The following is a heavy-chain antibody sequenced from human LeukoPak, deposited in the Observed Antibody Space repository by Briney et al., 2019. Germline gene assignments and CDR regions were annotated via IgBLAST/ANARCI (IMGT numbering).Heavy chain of an antibody. J-gene: IGHJ6*02. Sequence: GGSLRLSCAASGFTFNNYAMTWVRQAPGKGLEWVSTIIGSGGSTYYADSVKGRFTISRDNSKNTLYLQMNSLRAEDTAVYYCAKDKGWGYSTYDYYGMDVWGQGTTVTVSS. D-gene: IGHD1-26*01. CDR3: AKDKGWGYSTYDYYGMDV. CDR1: GFTFNNYA. CDR2: IIGSGGST. V-gene: IGHV3-23*01.